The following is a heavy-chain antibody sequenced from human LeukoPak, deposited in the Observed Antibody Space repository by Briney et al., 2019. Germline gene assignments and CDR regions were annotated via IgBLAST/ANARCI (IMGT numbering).Heavy chain of an antibody. V-gene: IGHV3-23*01. Sequence: GGSLRLSCAASGFTFSRSAMNWVRQAPGKGLEWVSSFSASGGTTYYADSVKGRFTISRDNSKNTLSVQMNSLRAEDTAVYYCAKANYSGSYYFDSWGQGTLVTVPS. CDR2: FSASGGTT. CDR3: AKANYSGSYYFDS. CDR1: GFTFSRSA. D-gene: IGHD1-26*01. J-gene: IGHJ4*02.